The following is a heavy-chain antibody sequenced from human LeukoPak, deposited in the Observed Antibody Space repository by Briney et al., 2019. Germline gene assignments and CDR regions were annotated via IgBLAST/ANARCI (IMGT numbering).Heavy chain of an antibody. CDR3: ANFGNSYGFNY. CDR2: IYNSGST. D-gene: IGHD5-18*01. Sequence: MSSETLSLTCTVSGGSISSGGYYWSWIRQHPGKGLEWIGYIYNSGSTYYNPSLKSRVTISVDTSKNQFSLKLSSVTAGDTAVYYCANFGNSYGFNYWGQETLVTVSS. V-gene: IGHV4-31*03. J-gene: IGHJ4*02. CDR1: GGSISSGGYY.